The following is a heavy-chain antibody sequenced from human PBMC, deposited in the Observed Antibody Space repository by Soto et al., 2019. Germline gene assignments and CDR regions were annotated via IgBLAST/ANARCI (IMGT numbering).Heavy chain of an antibody. Sequence: SVQGSCKTSGGTFSSYASSWVRQAPGQGLEWMGGIIPIFGTANYAQKFQGRVTITADESTSTAYMELSSLRSEDTAVYYCARDQWVGGGAATAPKNGNYYYGMDVRGQGTTVTVSS. CDR1: GGTFSSYA. CDR2: IIPIFGTA. V-gene: IGHV1-69*13. CDR3: ARDQWVGGGAATAPKNGNYYYGMDV. D-gene: IGHD6-19*01. J-gene: IGHJ6*02.